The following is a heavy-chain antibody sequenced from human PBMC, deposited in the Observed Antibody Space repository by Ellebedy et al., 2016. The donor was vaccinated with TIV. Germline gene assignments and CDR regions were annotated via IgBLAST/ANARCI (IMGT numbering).Heavy chain of an antibody. V-gene: IGHV3-23*01. CDR1: GFAFSGYA. CDR2: ISYSSDIT. CDR3: AKESHNEGYGAYFDY. J-gene: IGHJ4*02. Sequence: GESLKISXAASGFAFSGYAMSWVRQAPGKGLEWVSSISYSSDITHYADSVKGRFTISRDNSKNTLYLQMNSLRAEDTALYYCAKESHNEGYGAYFDYWGQGTLVTVSS. D-gene: IGHD5-18*01.